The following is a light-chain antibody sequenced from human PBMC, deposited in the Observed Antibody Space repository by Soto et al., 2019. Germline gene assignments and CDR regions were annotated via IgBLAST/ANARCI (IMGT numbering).Light chain of an antibody. CDR1: SSDVGGYNY. V-gene: IGLV2-14*03. J-gene: IGLJ2*01. Sequence: QSALTQPASVSGSPGQSITISCTGTSSDVGGYNYVSWYQHHPAKAPKLMIYDVSNRPSGVSNRFSGSKSGNTASLTISGLQAEDEADYYCSSYTSSSHVVFGGGTQLTVL. CDR2: DVS. CDR3: SSYTSSSHVV.